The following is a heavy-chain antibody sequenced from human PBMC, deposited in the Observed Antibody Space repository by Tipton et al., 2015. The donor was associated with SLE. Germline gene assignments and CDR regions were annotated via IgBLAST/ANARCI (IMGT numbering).Heavy chain of an antibody. D-gene: IGHD2-15*01. Sequence: TLSLTCAVYGGSFSGYYWSWIRQPPGKGLEWIGEINHSGSTNYNPSLKSRVTISVDTSKNQCSLKLSSVTAADTAVYYCARGRQDNYFDYWGQGTLVTVSS. V-gene: IGHV4-34*01. CDR1: GGSFSGYY. CDR3: ARGRQDNYFDY. CDR2: INHSGST. J-gene: IGHJ4*02.